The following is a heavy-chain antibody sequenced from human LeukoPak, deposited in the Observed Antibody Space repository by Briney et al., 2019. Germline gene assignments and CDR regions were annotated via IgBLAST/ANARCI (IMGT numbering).Heavy chain of an antibody. CDR3: AKTRPLDSSSWSHGDY. V-gene: IGHV3-23*01. CDR1: GFTFSSYA. Sequence: GGSLRLSCAASGFTFSSYAMHWVRQAPGKGLEWVSAISGSGGSTHYADSVKGRFTISRDSSESTLYLQMNSLRAEDTAVYYCAKTRPLDSSSWSHGDYWGQGTLVTVSS. J-gene: IGHJ4*02. D-gene: IGHD6-13*01. CDR2: ISGSGGST.